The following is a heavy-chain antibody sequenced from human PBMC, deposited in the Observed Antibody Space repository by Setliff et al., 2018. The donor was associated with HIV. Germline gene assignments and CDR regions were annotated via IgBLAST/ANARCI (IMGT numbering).Heavy chain of an antibody. Sequence: GESLKISCAASGFTLSYYGMYWVRQAPGKGLEWVALIYNDGSKKYYADSVKGRFTISRDNSKNTLYLQMNSLSAEDTALYYCANLIGEADTPYWGQGTLVTVSS. J-gene: IGHJ4*02. CDR3: ANLIGEADTPY. CDR1: GFTLSYYG. CDR2: IYNDGSKK. V-gene: IGHV3-33*06. D-gene: IGHD6-13*01.